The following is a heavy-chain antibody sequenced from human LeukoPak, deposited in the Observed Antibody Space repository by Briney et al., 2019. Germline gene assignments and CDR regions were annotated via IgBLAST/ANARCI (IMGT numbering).Heavy chain of an antibody. CDR2: IYYSGST. CDR1: GGSISSGGYY. D-gene: IGHD4-11*01. Sequence: PSETLSLTCTVSGGSISSGGYYWSWIRQHPGKGLEWIGYIYYSGSTYYNPSLKSRVTISVDTSKNQFSLKLSSVTAADTAVYCCASLGTVTTLVDYWGQGTLVTVSS. V-gene: IGHV4-31*03. J-gene: IGHJ4*02. CDR3: ASLGTVTTLVDY.